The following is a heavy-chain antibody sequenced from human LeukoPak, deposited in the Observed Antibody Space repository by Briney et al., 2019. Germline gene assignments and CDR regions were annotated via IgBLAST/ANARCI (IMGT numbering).Heavy chain of an antibody. J-gene: IGHJ4*02. V-gene: IGHV3-7*01. Sequence: GGSLRLSCAASGFTFSSYWMSWVRQAPGKGLEWVANIKQDGSEKYYVDSVKGRFTISRDNANNSLYLQMNSLRAEDTAVYYCARDLSGVAGYTYGRGIDYWGQGTLVTVSS. CDR1: GFTFSSYW. D-gene: IGHD5-18*01. CDR2: IKQDGSEK. CDR3: ARDLSGVAGYTYGRGIDY.